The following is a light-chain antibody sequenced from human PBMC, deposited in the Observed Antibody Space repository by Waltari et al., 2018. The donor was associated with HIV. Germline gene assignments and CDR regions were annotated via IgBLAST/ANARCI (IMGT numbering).Light chain of an antibody. CDR2: EAA. CDR3: QQYDSGPRGIT. J-gene: IGKJ2*01. CDR1: QSISAK. V-gene: IGKV3-15*01. Sequence: EIVMTQSPPTLSVSPGQRVTLSCTASQSISAKVAWYQQIPGQAPRLLIYEAATRPTGMQDRFSGSGSGTEFTLTISSLQSEEFATYFCQQYDSGPRGITFGQGTMLEI.